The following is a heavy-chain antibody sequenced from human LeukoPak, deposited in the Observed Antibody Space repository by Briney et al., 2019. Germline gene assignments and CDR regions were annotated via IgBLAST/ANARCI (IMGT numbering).Heavy chain of an antibody. Sequence: ASVKVSCKASGYTFTSYDINWVRQATGQGLEWMGWMNPNSGNTGYAQKFQGRVTMTRNTSISTAYMELSSLRSEDTAVYYCARGQPPALWFGEGYYYGMDVWGQGTTVTVSS. CDR2: MNPNSGNT. J-gene: IGHJ6*02. CDR3: ARGQPPALWFGEGYYYGMDV. D-gene: IGHD3-10*01. CDR1: GYTFTSYD. V-gene: IGHV1-8*01.